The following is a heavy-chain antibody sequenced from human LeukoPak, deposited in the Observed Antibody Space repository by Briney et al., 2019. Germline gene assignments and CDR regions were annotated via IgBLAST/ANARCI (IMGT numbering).Heavy chain of an antibody. D-gene: IGHD3-22*01. Sequence: SSVTISCKASGGTFSSYAISWVRQAPGQGLEWMGGIIPIFGTANYAQKFQGRVTITADESTSTAYMDLSSLRSEDTAVYYCVKGHYYDSSGYYYDFDYWGKGTLVTVSS. CDR3: VKGHYYDSSGYYYDFDY. CDR1: GGTFSSYA. J-gene: IGHJ4*02. V-gene: IGHV1-69*13. CDR2: IIPIFGTA.